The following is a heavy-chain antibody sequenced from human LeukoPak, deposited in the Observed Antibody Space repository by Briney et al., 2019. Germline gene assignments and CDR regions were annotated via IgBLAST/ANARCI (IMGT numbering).Heavy chain of an antibody. CDR2: INPSGGST. CDR1: GYTFTSYY. D-gene: IGHD5-18*01. V-gene: IGHV1-46*01. Sequence: ASVKVSCKASGYTFTSYYMHWVRQAPGQGLEWMGIINPSGGSTSYAQKFQGRVTMTRDTSTSTVYMELSRLRSDDTAMYYCARATAMVTTWFDPWGQGTLVTVSS. J-gene: IGHJ5*02. CDR3: ARATAMVTTWFDP.